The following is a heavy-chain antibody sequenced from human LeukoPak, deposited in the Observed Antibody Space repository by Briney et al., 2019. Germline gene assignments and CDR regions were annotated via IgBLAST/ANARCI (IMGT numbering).Heavy chain of an antibody. Sequence: PSQTLSLTCTVSGGSISSGSYYWSWIRQPAGKGLEWIGRIYISGSTNYSPSLRRRVTISVDTSKNQFSLKLSSVTAADTAVYYCVRGPTYSSSCQIWGQGTMVTVSS. J-gene: IGHJ3*02. CDR2: IYISGST. CDR3: VRGPTYSSSCQI. D-gene: IGHD6-13*01. CDR1: GGSISSGSYY. V-gene: IGHV4-61*02.